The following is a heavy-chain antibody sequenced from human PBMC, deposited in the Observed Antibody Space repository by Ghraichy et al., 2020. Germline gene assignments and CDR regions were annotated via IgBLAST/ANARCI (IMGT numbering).Heavy chain of an antibody. D-gene: IGHD3-3*01. CDR3: ARGIRDFWSGRLSYYYYYMDV. CDR1: GGSFSGYY. V-gene: IGHV4-34*01. CDR2: INHSGST. J-gene: IGHJ6*03. Sequence: SETLSLTCAVYGGSFSGYYWSWIRQPPGKGLEWIGEINHSGSTNYNPSLKSRVTISVDTSKNQFSLKLSSVTAADTAVYYCARGIRDFWSGRLSYYYYYMDVWGKGTTVTVSS.